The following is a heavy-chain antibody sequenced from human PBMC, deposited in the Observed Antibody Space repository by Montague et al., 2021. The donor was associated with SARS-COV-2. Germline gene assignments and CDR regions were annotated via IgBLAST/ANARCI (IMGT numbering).Heavy chain of an antibody. V-gene: IGHV4-39*01. CDR2: VSYSGST. J-gene: IGHJ3*02. CDR1: GDSISYRSYY. Sequence: SETLSLTCTVSGDSISYRSYYWGWIRQPPGKGLEWIGTVSYSGSTYYNASLKSRVTIYVDTSKNQFSLKLTSVTAADTAIYYCARTWRFGQSYGLDIWGQGTMVTVSS. D-gene: IGHD3-16*01. CDR3: ARTWRFGQSYGLDI.